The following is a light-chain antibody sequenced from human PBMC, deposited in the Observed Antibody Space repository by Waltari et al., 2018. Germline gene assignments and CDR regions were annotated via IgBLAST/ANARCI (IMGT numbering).Light chain of an antibody. CDR3: QKHSTLPGT. Sequence: EVVLTQSPATLSLSPGERATLSCRASQSVSNYLAWYQQKPGQAPSLLIYGASTRATGIPDRFSGSGWGSDFTLTISRLEPEDFAVYYCQKHSTLPGTFGQGTKVEMK. CDR2: GAS. J-gene: IGKJ1*01. V-gene: IGKV3-11*01. CDR1: QSVSNY.